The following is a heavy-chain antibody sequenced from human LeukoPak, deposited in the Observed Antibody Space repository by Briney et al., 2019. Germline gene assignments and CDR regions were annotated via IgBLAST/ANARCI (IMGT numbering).Heavy chain of an antibody. CDR3: ARDGGDVWGSYRPSDYYYYYMDV. CDR2: FDPEDGET. J-gene: IGHJ6*03. V-gene: IGHV1-24*01. Sequence: ASVKVSCKVSGYTLTELSMHWVRQAPGKGLEWMGGFDPEDGETIYAQKFQGRVTMTEDTSTDTAYMELSSLRSEDTAVYYCARDGGDVWGSYRPSDYYYYYMDVWGKGTTVTISS. D-gene: IGHD3-16*02. CDR1: GYTLTELS.